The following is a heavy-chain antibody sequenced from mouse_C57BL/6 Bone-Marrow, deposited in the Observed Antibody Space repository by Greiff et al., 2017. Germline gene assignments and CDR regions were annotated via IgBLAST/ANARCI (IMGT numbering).Heavy chain of an antibody. CDR2: IDPENGDT. Sequence: VQLQQSGAELVRPGASVKLSCTASGFNIKDDYMHWVKQRPEQGLEWIGWIDPENGDTEYASKFQGKATITADTSSNTAYLQLSSLTSVDTAVYYCTTGSYYFDYWGQGTTLTVSS. CDR3: TTGSYYFDY. CDR1: GFNIKDDY. V-gene: IGHV14-4*01. D-gene: IGHD1-1*02. J-gene: IGHJ2*01.